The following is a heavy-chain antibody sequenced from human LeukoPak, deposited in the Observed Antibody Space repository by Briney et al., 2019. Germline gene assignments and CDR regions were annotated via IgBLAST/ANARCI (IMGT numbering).Heavy chain of an antibody. D-gene: IGHD6-6*01. CDR2: IDWNDDK. CDR1: GDSISDYY. Sequence: TLSLICIVSGDSISDYYWNWIRQPPGKALEWLARIDWNDDKYYSTSLKTRLTISKDTSKNQVVLTMTNMDPVDTATYYCARMCSYTNSPPPSWGQGTLVTVSS. CDR3: ARMCSYTNSPPPS. V-gene: IGHV2-70*11. J-gene: IGHJ5*02.